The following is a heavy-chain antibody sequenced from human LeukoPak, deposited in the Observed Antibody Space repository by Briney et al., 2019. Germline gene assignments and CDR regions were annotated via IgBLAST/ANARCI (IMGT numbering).Heavy chain of an antibody. CDR1: GGTFSSYA. J-gene: IGHJ5*02. Sequence: GASVKVSCKASGGTFSSYAISWVRQAPGQGLEWMGGIIPIFGTANYAQKFQGRVTITADESTSTAYMELRSLRSDDTAVYYCAREDRHMNWFDPWGQGTLVTVSS. V-gene: IGHV1-69*13. CDR2: IIPIFGTA. CDR3: AREDRHMNWFDP.